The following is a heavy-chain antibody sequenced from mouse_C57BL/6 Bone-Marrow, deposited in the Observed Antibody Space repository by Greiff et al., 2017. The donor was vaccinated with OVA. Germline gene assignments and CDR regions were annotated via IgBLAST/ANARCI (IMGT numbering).Heavy chain of an antibody. CDR3: ARPRYFDV. CDR1: GFTFSSYA. Sequence: EVQLQESGGGLVKPGGSLKLSCAASGFTFSSYAMSWVRQTPEQRLEWVATISDGGSYTYYPDNVKGRFTISRDNAKNNLYLQLSHLKSEDTAMYYCARPRYFDVWGTGTTVTVSS. J-gene: IGHJ1*03. CDR2: ISDGGSYT. V-gene: IGHV5-4*01.